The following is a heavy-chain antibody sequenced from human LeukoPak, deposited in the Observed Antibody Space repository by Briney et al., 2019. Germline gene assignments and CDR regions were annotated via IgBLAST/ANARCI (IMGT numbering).Heavy chain of an antibody. CDR3: ARGSGERDYYDSSGYLGY. CDR2: IYYSGST. CDR1: GGSISSYY. V-gene: IGHV4-59*01. Sequence: PSETLSLTCTVSGGSISSYYWSWIRQPPGKGLEWIGYIYYSGSTNYNPSLKSRVTISVDTSKNQFSLKLSSVTAADTAVYYCARGSGERDYYDSSGYLGYWGQGTLVTVSS. J-gene: IGHJ4*02. D-gene: IGHD3-22*01.